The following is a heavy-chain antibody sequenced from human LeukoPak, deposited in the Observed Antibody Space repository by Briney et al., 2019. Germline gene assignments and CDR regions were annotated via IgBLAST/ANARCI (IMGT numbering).Heavy chain of an antibody. Sequence: PSETLSLTCTVSGGSISDYHWTWIRQPPGKALEYIGYIYNRGTTYYNPSLKSRVTISVDTSKNQFSLKLSSVTAADTAIYYCARENPSGYYNRPIDYWGQGTLVTVSS. CDR3: ARENPSGYYNRPIDY. CDR2: IYNRGTT. V-gene: IGHV4-59*01. J-gene: IGHJ4*02. D-gene: IGHD3-22*01. CDR1: GGSISDYH.